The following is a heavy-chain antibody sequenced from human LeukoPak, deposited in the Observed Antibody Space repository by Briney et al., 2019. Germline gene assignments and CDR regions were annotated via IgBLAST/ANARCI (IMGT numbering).Heavy chain of an antibody. CDR3: ARAGDGDTAMVTAFDI. CDR2: IYYSGST. CDR1: GGSISSGGYY. J-gene: IGHJ3*02. Sequence: PSETLSLTCTVSGGSISSGGYYWSWIRQHPGKGLEWIGYIYYSGSTYYNPSLKSRVTISVDRSKNQFSLKLSSVTAADTAVYYCARAGDGDTAMVTAFDIWGQGTMVTVSS. V-gene: IGHV4-31*03. D-gene: IGHD5-18*01.